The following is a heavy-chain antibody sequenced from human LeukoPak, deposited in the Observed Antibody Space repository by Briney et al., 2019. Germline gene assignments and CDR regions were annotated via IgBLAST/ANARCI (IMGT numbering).Heavy chain of an antibody. V-gene: IGHV4-39*01. CDR1: GGSTSSSSFY. CDR2: ISYSGRT. D-gene: IGHD3-22*01. Sequence: SETLSLTCTVSGGSTSSSSFYWGWIRQPPGKGLECIGRISYSGRTYYNPSLQSRVTISVDTAKNQFSLRLSSVTAADTAVYYCARLRAYYYDSSGYYNFDFWGQGTLVTVSS. CDR3: ARLRAYYYDSSGYYNFDF. J-gene: IGHJ4*02.